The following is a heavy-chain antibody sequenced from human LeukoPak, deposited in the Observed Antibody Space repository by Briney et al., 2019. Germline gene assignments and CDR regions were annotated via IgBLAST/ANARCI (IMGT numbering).Heavy chain of an antibody. V-gene: IGHV3-7*03. J-gene: IGHJ4*02. D-gene: IGHD3-22*01. CDR3: ARDRYDSSAASCFDY. Sequence: GGSLRLSCATTGFTFSTYWMTWVRQAPGKGLGWVANINEDGSLKYYVDSVKGRFTISRDNAKNSLYLQMSSLRVEDTAVYYCARDRYDSSAASCFDYWGQGTLVTVSS. CDR1: GFTFSTYW. CDR2: INEDGSLK.